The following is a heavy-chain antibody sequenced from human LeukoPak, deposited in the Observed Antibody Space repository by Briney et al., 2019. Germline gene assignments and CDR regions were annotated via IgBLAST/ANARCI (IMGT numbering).Heavy chain of an antibody. Sequence: GGSLRLSCTASGFTFSSYGMHWVRQAPGKGLEWVAVIWYDGSNKYYADSVKGRFTISRDNSKNTLYLQMNSLRAEDTAVYYCARVRSSWFFDYWGQGTLVTVSS. CDR1: GFTFSSYG. CDR3: ARVRSSWFFDY. CDR2: IWYDGSNK. D-gene: IGHD6-13*01. V-gene: IGHV3-33*01. J-gene: IGHJ4*02.